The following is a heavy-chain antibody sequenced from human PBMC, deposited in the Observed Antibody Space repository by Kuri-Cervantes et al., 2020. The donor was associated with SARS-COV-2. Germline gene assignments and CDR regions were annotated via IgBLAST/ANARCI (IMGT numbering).Heavy chain of an antibody. CDR1: GYTFTGYY. J-gene: IGHJ4*02. V-gene: IGHV1-2*04. Sequence: ASVKVSCKASGYTFTGYYMHWVRQAPGQGLEWMGWINPNSGGTNYAQKSQGWVTMTRDTSISTAYMELSGLRSDDTAAYYCARGLDTAMAYYFDYWGQGTLVTVSS. CDR2: INPNSGGT. D-gene: IGHD5-18*01. CDR3: ARGLDTAMAYYFDY.